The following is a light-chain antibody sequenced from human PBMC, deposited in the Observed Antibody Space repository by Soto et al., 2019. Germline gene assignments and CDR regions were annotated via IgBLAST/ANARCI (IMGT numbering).Light chain of an antibody. J-gene: IGKJ5*01. CDR2: SAS. Sequence: DIQMTQSPSSVSASVGDRVTITCRASQYVSSWLAWYQQKPGIAPKLLISSASTLQSGVPPRFSGSGSGTDFTRTISSLQPEDFAVYYCQQAHSFPITFGQGTRLEIK. CDR1: QYVSSW. CDR3: QQAHSFPIT. V-gene: IGKV1-12*01.